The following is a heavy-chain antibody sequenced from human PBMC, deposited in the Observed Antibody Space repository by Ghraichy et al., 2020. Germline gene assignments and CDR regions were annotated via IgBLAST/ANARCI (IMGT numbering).Heavy chain of an antibody. V-gene: IGHV4-59*01. J-gene: IGHJ3*02. CDR3: ARGGERFGEVSRSYDAFDI. CDR1: GGSISSYY. D-gene: IGHD3-10*01. Sequence: SQTLSLTCSVSGGSISSYYWSWIRQPPGKGLECIGYIYFSGSTNYNPSLTSRVTISADRSKNQFSLELTSVTAADTAVYYCARGGERFGEVSRSYDAFDIWGQGTMVTVSP. CDR2: IYFSGST.